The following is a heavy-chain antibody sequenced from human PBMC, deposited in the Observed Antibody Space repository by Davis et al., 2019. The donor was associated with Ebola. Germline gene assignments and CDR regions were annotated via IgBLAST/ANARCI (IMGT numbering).Heavy chain of an antibody. D-gene: IGHD5-12*01. CDR1: GDSVSSGG. V-gene: IGHV6-1*01. CDR2: TYYNSKWYN. J-gene: IGHJ4*02. Sequence: HSQTLSLTCAISGDSVSSGGWNWIRQSPSRGLEWLGRTYYNSKWYNDYAVSVKSRITINPDTSKNQFSLQLNSVTPEDTAVYYCARGWLRSGFDSWGQGAPVTVSS. CDR3: ARGWLRSGFDS.